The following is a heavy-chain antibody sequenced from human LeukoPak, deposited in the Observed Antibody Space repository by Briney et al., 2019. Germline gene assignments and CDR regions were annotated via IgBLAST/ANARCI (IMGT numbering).Heavy chain of an antibody. CDR2: IYTSGST. J-gene: IGHJ3*02. D-gene: IGHD4-11*01. V-gene: IGHV4-61*02. CDR3: AYSNYNDAFDI. CDR1: GGSISSGSYY. Sequence: SQTLSLTCTVSGGSISSGSYYWSWIRQPAGKGLEWIGRIYTSGSTNYNPSLKSRVTMSVDTSKNQFSLKLSSVTAADTAVYYCAYSNYNDAFDIWGQGTMVTVSS.